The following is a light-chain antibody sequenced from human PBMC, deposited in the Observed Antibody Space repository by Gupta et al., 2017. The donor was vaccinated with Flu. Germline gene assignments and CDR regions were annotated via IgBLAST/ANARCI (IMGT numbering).Light chain of an antibody. CDR2: ANT. J-gene: IGLJ3*02. V-gene: IGLV1-40*01. CDR3: QSYDDALTGPWV. Sequence: QSVLTQPPSVSVAPGSRITISCLGSGSNFGAGYDVHWFQHLPGQAPKLLIYANTNRPSGVPDRFSCSKSGTSASLVITGLQADDEATYFCQSYDDALTGPWVFGGGTKVTVL. CDR1: GSNFGAGYD.